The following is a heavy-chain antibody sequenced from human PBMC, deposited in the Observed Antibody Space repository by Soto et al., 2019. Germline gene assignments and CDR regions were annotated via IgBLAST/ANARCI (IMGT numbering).Heavy chain of an antibody. CDR2: ISGGGVST. Sequence: GGSLRLSCEVSGLTFSSYAMSWVRQAPGKGLEWVSSISGGGVSTYYADSVKGRFTISRDNSKNTLYLQMNSLRAGDTAMYYCAKDNWNENYYNYYGMDVWGQGTTVTVSS. CDR1: GLTFSSYA. V-gene: IGHV3-23*01. D-gene: IGHD1-20*01. CDR3: AKDNWNENYYNYYGMDV. J-gene: IGHJ6*02.